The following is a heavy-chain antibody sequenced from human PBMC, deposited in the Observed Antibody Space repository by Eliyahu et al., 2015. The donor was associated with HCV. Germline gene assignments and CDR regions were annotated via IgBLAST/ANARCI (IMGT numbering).Heavy chain of an antibody. D-gene: IGHD4-17*01. CDR3: ARNPLNHDYGDYADNWFDP. CDR1: GGSISXWWLL. CDR2: IYYSGST. Sequence: QVQLQESGPGLVKPSQTLSLTCTVSGGSISXWWLLLESWIRQHPGKGLEWIGYIYYSGSTYYNPSLKSRVTISVDTSKNQFSLKLSSVTAADTAVYYCARNPLNHDYGDYADNWFDPWGQGTLVTVSS. J-gene: IGHJ5*02. V-gene: IGHV4-31*03.